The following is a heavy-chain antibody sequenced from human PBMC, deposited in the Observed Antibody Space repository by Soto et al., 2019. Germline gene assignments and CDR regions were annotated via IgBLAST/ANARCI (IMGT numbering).Heavy chain of an antibody. CDR3: ARGGRISRVNWSDP. CDR1: GFTFSSYN. V-gene: IGHV3-21*01. J-gene: IGHJ5*02. Sequence: EVQLVESGGGLVKPGGSLRLSCAASGFTFSSYNMNWARQAPGKGLEWVASMSSSGSFIYYADPLKGRFTISRDNAKNSLYLQMNRLQVDDTAVYYCARGGRISRVNWSDPWGQGTLVIVSS. CDR2: MSSSGSFI.